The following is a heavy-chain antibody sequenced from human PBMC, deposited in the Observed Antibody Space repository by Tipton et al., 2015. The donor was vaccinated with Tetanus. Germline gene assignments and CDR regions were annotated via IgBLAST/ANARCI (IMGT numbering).Heavy chain of an antibody. CDR2: IFYGGIT. J-gene: IGHJ4*02. CDR1: GDSITSFY. CDR3: ARGWSECSSWSCSPFDS. Sequence: TLSLTCTVSGDSITSFYWSWIRQPPGKGLEWIGYIFYGGITNYNPSLKSRVTISLDTSKNQFSLQLSSVTAADTAVYYCARGWSECSSWSCSPFDSWGQGTLVTVSS. D-gene: IGHD2-2*01. V-gene: IGHV4-59*01.